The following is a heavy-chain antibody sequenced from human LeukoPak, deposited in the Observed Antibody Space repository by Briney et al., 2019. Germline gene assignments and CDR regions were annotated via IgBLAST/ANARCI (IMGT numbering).Heavy chain of an antibody. CDR3: VREYPDCGGDCLAY. CDR2: IRSDGSNI. CDR1: GFIFSHYY. J-gene: IGHJ4*02. D-gene: IGHD2-21*02. Sequence: PGGSLRLSCAASGFIFSHYYMHWVRQAPGKGLVWVSRIRSDGSNIGYADSVKGRFTISRDNAKNTLYLQMNSLRGEDTAVYYCVREYPDCGGDCLAYWGQGTLVTVSS. V-gene: IGHV3-74*01.